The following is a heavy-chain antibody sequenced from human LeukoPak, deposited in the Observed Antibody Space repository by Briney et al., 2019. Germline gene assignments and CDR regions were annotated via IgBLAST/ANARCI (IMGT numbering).Heavy chain of an antibody. CDR1: GYSTSSGYS. J-gene: IGHJ6*03. D-gene: IGHD3-22*01. V-gene: IGHV4-38-2*02. CDR3: AREGHYYDSSGYHYYYYMDV. Sequence: SETLSLTCAVSGYSTSSGYSWGWIRQPPGKGLEWIGSIYHSGSTYYNPYLRGQVNISVDTSKIQFSLKLSSVTAADTAVYYCAREGHYYDSSGYHYYYYMDVWGKGTTVTVSS. CDR2: IYHSGST.